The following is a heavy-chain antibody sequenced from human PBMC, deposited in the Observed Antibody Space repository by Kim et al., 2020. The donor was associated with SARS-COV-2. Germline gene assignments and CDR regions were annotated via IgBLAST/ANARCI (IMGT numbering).Heavy chain of an antibody. CDR3: ARVDYGGNPGYYYYGMDI. CDR2: IYYSGST. CDR1: GGSISSSSYY. Sequence: SETLSLTCTVSGGSISSSSYYWGWIRQPPGKGLEWIGSIYYSGSTYYNPSLKSRVTISVDTSKNQFSLKLSSGTAAHTAVYYCARVDYGGNPGYYYYGMDIWGQGPTVTVSS. D-gene: IGHD4-17*01. V-gene: IGHV4-39*01. J-gene: IGHJ6*02.